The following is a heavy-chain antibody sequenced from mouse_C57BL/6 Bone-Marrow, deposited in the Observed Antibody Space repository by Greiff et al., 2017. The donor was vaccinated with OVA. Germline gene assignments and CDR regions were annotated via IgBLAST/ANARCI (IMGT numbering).Heavy chain of an antibody. CDR3: ARDTTVVASGFDY. J-gene: IGHJ2*01. D-gene: IGHD1-1*01. CDR1: GYAFTNYL. V-gene: IGHV1-54*01. CDR2: INPGSGGT. Sequence: QVQLQQSGAELVRPGTSVKVSCKASGYAFTNYLIEWVKQRPGQGLEWIGVINPGSGGTNYNEKFKGKATLTADKSSSTAYMQPSSLTAEDSAVYFCARDTTVVASGFDYWGQGTTLTVSS.